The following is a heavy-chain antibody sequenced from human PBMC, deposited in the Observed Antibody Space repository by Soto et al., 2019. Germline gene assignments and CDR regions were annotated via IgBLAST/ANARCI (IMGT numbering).Heavy chain of an antibody. V-gene: IGHV1-3*01. CDR2: INAGTGRT. CDR3: ARELAAGTFDI. Sequence: ASVKVSCKASGYTFTNFAMHWVRQAPGQRLEGMGWINAGTGRTKYSQNFQGRVTVTRETSATTAYMELSSLKSDDMAVYYCARELAAGTFDIWGQGTMVTVSS. J-gene: IGHJ3*02. CDR1: GYTFTNFA. D-gene: IGHD6-13*01.